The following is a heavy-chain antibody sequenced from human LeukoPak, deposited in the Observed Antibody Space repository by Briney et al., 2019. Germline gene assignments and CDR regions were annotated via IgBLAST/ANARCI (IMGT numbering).Heavy chain of an antibody. Sequence: GGSLRLSCAASGFTFSSYGMHWVRQAPGKGLEWVAVIWYDGSNKCYADSVKGRFTISRDNSKNTLYLQMNSLRAEDTAVYYCARVPTRYSSSWYFDYWGQGTLVTVSS. V-gene: IGHV3-33*01. CDR3: ARVPTRYSSSWYFDY. D-gene: IGHD6-13*01. CDR2: IWYDGSNK. CDR1: GFTFSSYG. J-gene: IGHJ4*02.